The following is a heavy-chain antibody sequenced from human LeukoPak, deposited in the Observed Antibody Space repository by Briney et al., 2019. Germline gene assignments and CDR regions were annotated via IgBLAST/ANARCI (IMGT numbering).Heavy chain of an antibody. V-gene: IGHV3-23*01. Sequence: GSLRLSCAASGFTFRIFGLNWVRQAPGKGPEWVSYIDARSGITYYADSVKGRFTISRDNSKNTLYLQMNSLRAEDTAVYYCAKVRKKWLVRFLFDYWGQGTLVTVSS. D-gene: IGHD6-19*01. CDR3: AKVRKKWLVRFLFDY. J-gene: IGHJ4*02. CDR1: GFTFRIFG. CDR2: IDARSGIT.